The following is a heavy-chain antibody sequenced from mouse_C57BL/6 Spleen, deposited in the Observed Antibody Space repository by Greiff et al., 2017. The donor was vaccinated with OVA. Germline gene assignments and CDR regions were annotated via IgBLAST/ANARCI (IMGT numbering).Heavy chain of an antibody. D-gene: IGHD3-2*02. CDR2: INPNNGGT. CDR1: GYTFTDYN. J-gene: IGHJ4*01. Sequence: EVQLQQSGPELVKPGASVKMSCKASGYTFTDYNMHWVKQSHGKSLEWIGYINPNNGGTSYNQKFKGKATLTVNKSSSTAYMELRSLISEDSAVYYCARGGTAQATRAMDYWGQGTSVTVSS. CDR3: ARGGTAQATRAMDY. V-gene: IGHV1-22*01.